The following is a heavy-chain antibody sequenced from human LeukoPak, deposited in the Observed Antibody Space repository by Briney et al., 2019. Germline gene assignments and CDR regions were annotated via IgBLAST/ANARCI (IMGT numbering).Heavy chain of an antibody. CDR1: GGSISSYY. J-gene: IGHJ5*02. D-gene: IGHD6-6*01. Sequence: SETLSLTCTVSGGSISSYYWSWIRQSPGKGLEWIGYIYTSGSTNYNPSLKSRVTISVDTSKNQFSLKLSSVTAADTAVYYCARQGSSSSFYWFDPWGQGTLVTVSS. CDR2: IYTSGST. CDR3: ARQGSSSSFYWFDP. V-gene: IGHV4-4*09.